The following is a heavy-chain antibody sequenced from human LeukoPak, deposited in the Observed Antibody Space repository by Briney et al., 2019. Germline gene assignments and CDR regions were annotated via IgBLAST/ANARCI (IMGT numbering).Heavy chain of an antibody. J-gene: IGHJ4*02. CDR2: IKSKTDGGTT. Sequence: GGSLRLSCAASGFTFSNAWMSWVRQAPGKGLEWVGRIKSKTDGGTTDYAAPVEGRFTISRDDSKNTLYLQMNSLKTEDTAVYYCTTDILTGSYFDYWGQGTLVTVSS. CDR1: GFTFSNAW. D-gene: IGHD3-9*01. V-gene: IGHV3-15*01. CDR3: TTDILTGSYFDY.